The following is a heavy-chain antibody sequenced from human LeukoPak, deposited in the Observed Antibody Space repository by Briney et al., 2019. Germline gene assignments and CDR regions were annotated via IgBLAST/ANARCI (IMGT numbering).Heavy chain of an antibody. CDR3: ARDQGGSSSYDFDY. CDR2: INSDGTST. V-gene: IGHV3-74*01. D-gene: IGHD6-6*01. CDR1: GFTFSSYW. J-gene: IGHJ4*02. Sequence: GGSLRLSCAASGFTFSSYWMHWVRQAPGKGLVWVSRINSDGTSTSYADSVKGRFTISRDNAKNTLYLQMNSLRVEDTAVYYCARDQGGSSSYDFDYWGQGTLVTVSS.